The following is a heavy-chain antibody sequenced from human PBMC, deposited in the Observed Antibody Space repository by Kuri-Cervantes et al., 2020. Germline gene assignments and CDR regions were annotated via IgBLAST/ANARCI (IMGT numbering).Heavy chain of an antibody. Sequence: GGSLRLSCAASGLTFSSYAMHWVRQAPGKGLEWVAVISYDGSNKYYADSVKGRFTISRDNSKNTLYLQMNSLRAEDTAVYYCAKDLSWYHPYYYYGMDVWGQGTTVTVSS. CDR2: ISYDGSNK. J-gene: IGHJ6*02. V-gene: IGHV3-30-3*02. CDR3: AKDLSWYHPYYYYGMDV. CDR1: GLTFSSYA. D-gene: IGHD6-13*01.